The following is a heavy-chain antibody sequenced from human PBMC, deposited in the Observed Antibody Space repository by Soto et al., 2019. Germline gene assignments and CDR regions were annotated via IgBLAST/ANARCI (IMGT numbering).Heavy chain of an antibody. Sequence: GGSLRLSCAASGFTFSSYGMHWVRQAPGKGLEWVAVISYDGSNKYYADSVKGRFTISRDNSKNTLYLQMNSLRAEDTAVYYCAKDCGRSSPYDFWSGYQVSYYFDYWGQGTLVTVSS. CDR3: AKDCGRSSPYDFWSGYQVSYYFDY. J-gene: IGHJ4*02. CDR2: ISYDGSNK. CDR1: GFTFSSYG. D-gene: IGHD3-3*01. V-gene: IGHV3-30*18.